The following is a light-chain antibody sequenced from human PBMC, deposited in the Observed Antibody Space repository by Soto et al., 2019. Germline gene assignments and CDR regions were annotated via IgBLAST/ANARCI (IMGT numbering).Light chain of an antibody. CDR3: QQRGNWPPT. V-gene: IGKV3-11*01. Sequence: DIVLTQSPATLHLSPGESATLSCRASESVSSYLAWYQQKPGQAPRLLIYDSINRATGIPARFSGSGSGTDFTLTISSLEPEDFAIYYCQQRGNWPPTFGQGTKLEIK. CDR1: ESVSSY. J-gene: IGKJ2*01. CDR2: DSI.